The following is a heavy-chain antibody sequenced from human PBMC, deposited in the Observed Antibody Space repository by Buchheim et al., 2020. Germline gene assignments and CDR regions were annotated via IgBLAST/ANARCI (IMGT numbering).Heavy chain of an antibody. V-gene: IGHV3-21*01. CDR2: ISSSSSYI. Sequence: EVQLMESGGGLVKPGGSLRLSCAASGFTFSSYSMNWVRQAPGKGLEWVSSISSSSSYIYYADSVKGRFTISRDNAKNSLYLQMNSLRAEDTAVYYCASGTPAPASYCSGGSCPHYYYYGMDVWGQGTT. D-gene: IGHD2-15*01. CDR1: GFTFSSYS. CDR3: ASGTPAPASYCSGGSCPHYYYYGMDV. J-gene: IGHJ6*02.